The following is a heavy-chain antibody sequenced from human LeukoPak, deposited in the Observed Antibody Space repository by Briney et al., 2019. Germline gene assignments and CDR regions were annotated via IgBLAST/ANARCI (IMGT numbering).Heavy chain of an antibody. Sequence: GASVKVSCTASGYSFTTYDINWVRQATGQGLEWMGWMNPNSGNTGYAQRFQGRVTITADESTSTAYMELSSLRSEDTAVYYCARYLPHEDIVVVVAAPIGWFDPWGQGTLVTVSS. CDR1: GYSFTTYD. D-gene: IGHD2-15*01. J-gene: IGHJ5*02. CDR3: ARYLPHEDIVVVVAAPIGWFDP. V-gene: IGHV1-8*01. CDR2: MNPNSGNT.